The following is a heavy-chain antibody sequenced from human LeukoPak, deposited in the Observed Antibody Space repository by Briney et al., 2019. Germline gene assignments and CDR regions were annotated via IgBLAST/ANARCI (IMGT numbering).Heavy chain of an antibody. CDR2: TYYSGST. CDR3: ARAYTSSCRWFDP. J-gene: IGHJ5*02. Sequence: PSETLSLTCTVSGGSISSGGYYWSWIRQHPGKGLEWIGYTYYSGSTYYSPSFKSRVTISVDTSKNQFSLKLSSVTAADTAVYYCARAYTSSCRWFDPWGQGTLVIVPS. D-gene: IGHD6-13*01. CDR1: GGSISSGGYY. V-gene: IGHV4-31*03.